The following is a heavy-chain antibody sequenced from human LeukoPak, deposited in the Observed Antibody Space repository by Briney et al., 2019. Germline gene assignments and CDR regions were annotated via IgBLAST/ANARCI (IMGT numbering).Heavy chain of an antibody. CDR2: ISQDGSEI. Sequence: GGSLRLSCAASGFTFSNYWMSWVRQAPGKGLEWLANISQDGSEIYYVDSVKGRFTISRDNGKNSLYLQINSLRADDTAVYYCARDQGSMIVVRTTIWFFDLWGRGTLVTVSS. CDR1: GFTFSNYW. D-gene: IGHD3-22*01. V-gene: IGHV3-7*01. J-gene: IGHJ2*01. CDR3: ARDQGSMIVVRTTIWFFDL.